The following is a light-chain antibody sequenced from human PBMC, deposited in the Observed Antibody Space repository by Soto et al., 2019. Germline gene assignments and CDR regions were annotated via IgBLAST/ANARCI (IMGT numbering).Light chain of an antibody. Sequence: DIQMTQSPSTLSASVGDRVTVTCRASQSISGWLAWYQQKPGKAPKLLIYDASTLESGVPSRFSGSGYGTEFTLTISSLQPDDVATYYCQQYSDHWTFGQGTKVDIK. CDR2: DAS. V-gene: IGKV1-5*01. CDR1: QSISGW. CDR3: QQYSDHWT. J-gene: IGKJ1*01.